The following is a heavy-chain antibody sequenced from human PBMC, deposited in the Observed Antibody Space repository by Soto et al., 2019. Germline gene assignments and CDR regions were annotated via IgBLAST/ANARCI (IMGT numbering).Heavy chain of an antibody. J-gene: IGHJ6*01. CDR3: VRQGIGFLHGLVDV. D-gene: IGHD3-10*01. V-gene: IGHV4-59*08. Sequence: QVQVQQSGPGLVKPSETLSLTCTVSSAPSKSHNWGWIRHPPGRGLEWIGYVYDTWSTSYNPSLKSRVTVSADTSTNRISLTLRFVTAADTAVYYCVRQGIGFLHGLVDVWGQGTTVIVSS. CDR1: SAPSKSHN. CDR2: VYDTWST.